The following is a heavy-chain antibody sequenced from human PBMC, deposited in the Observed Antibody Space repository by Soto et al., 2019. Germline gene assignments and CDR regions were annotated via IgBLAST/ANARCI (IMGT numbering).Heavy chain of an antibody. J-gene: IGHJ4*02. CDR3: ATGEWELPHF. Sequence: QVQLVQSGAEMKKPGSSVKVSCKASGGIFSNDPISWVRQAPGQGLEWMGGIIPAIGKPDYAQKYQDRVTIAADESTSTAYMELTNLVSHDTAVYYCATGEWELPHFWGQGTLVTVSS. CDR2: IIPAIGKP. CDR1: GGIFSNDP. V-gene: IGHV1-69*01. D-gene: IGHD1-7*01.